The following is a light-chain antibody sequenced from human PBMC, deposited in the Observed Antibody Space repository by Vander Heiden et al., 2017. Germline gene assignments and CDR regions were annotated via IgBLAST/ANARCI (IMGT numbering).Light chain of an antibody. Sequence: SYELTQSPPVAVSPGQTPTITCSGDKLGDKYVSWYQKKPGQSPVVLIYQDKNRPSGIPERFSATNSGNTATLTISGSQAIDEADYYCRTWDTSTAVFGGGTKLTVL. CDR2: QDK. CDR1: KLGDKY. J-gene: IGLJ2*01. V-gene: IGLV3-1*01. CDR3: RTWDTSTAV.